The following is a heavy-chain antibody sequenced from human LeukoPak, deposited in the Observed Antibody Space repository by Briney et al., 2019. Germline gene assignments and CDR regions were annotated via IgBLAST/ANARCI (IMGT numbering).Heavy chain of an antibody. CDR3: AKGLTIFGVVTPFDY. Sequence: GGSLRLSCAASGFTFSSYAMSWVRQAPGKGLEWVSAISGSGGSTYYADSVKGRFTISRDNSKNTLYLQMNSLRAEDTAVYYCAKGLTIFGVVTPFDYWGQGTLVTFSS. CDR1: GFTFSSYA. V-gene: IGHV3-23*01. D-gene: IGHD3-3*01. CDR2: ISGSGGST. J-gene: IGHJ4*02.